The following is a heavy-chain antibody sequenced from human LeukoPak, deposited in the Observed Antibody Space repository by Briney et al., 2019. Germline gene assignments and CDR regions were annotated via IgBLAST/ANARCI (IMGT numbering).Heavy chain of an antibody. Sequence: SVKVSCKASGGTFSSYAISWVRQAPGQGLEWMGRIIPILGIANYAQKFQGRVTITADRSTSTAYMELSSLRSEDTAVYYCAVYCTNGVCYRQTPDMSDYWGQGTLVTVSS. CDR2: IIPILGIA. D-gene: IGHD2-8*01. V-gene: IGHV1-69*04. CDR3: AVYCTNGVCYRQTPDMSDY. CDR1: GGTFSSYA. J-gene: IGHJ4*02.